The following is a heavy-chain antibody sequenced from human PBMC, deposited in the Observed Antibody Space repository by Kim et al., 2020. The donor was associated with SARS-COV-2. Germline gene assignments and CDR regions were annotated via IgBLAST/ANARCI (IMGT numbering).Heavy chain of an antibody. D-gene: IGHD3-22*01. Sequence: LKSRVTISVDTSKNQFSLKLSSVTAADTAVYYCARGYYDSSGYYQFFDYWGQGTLVTVSS. J-gene: IGHJ4*02. CDR3: ARGYYDSSGYYQFFDY. V-gene: IGHV4-59*09.